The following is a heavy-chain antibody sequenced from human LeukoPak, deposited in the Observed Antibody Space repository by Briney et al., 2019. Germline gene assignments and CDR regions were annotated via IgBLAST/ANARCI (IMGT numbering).Heavy chain of an antibody. CDR1: GDFITAYY. Sequence: SETLSLTCTVSGDFITAYYWSSIRQPPGEGLEWIGYIYYTGSTEYNPSLRSRVTISLEMSKHQFSLDLTSVTAADTAVYYCASNTGTVFDYWGQGALVTVSS. D-gene: IGHD7-27*01. V-gene: IGHV4-59*01. CDR3: ASNTGTVFDY. CDR2: IYYTGST. J-gene: IGHJ4*02.